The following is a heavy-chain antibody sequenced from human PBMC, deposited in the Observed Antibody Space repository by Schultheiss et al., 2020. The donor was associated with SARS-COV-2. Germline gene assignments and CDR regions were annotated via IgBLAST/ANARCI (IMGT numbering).Heavy chain of an antibody. V-gene: IGHV3-23*01. Sequence: GGSLRLSCAGSGFPFNTYAMAWVRQLSGGGLQWVSSISATGDIRCYADSVKGRFTISRDNSKNTLFLQMNSLRPEDAAVYYCARRNHYERKESDIWGQGTVVTVSS. CDR2: ISATGDIR. CDR1: GFPFNTYA. D-gene: IGHD3-22*01. CDR3: ARRNHYERKESDI. J-gene: IGHJ3*02.